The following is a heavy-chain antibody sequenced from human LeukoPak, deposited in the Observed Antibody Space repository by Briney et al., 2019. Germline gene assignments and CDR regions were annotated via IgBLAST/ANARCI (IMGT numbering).Heavy chain of an antibody. Sequence: GGSLRLSCEASGFTFSSHGMNWVRQTPGKGLEWVSGIGGSGGFITYYADSVKGRFTVSRDNSKNTLYLQMDSLRAEDTAVYYCAKAYGTNGYFQLPIDFWGQGTLVTVSS. V-gene: IGHV3-23*01. CDR1: GFTFSSHG. CDR3: AKAYGTNGYFQLPIDF. D-gene: IGHD2-8*01. J-gene: IGHJ4*02. CDR2: IGGSGGFIT.